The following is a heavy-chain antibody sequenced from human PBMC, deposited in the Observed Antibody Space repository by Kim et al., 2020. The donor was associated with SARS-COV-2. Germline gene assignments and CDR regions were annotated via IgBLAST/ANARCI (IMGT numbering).Heavy chain of an antibody. V-gene: IGHV2-70*13. CDR2: IDWDDDK. D-gene: IGHD3-10*01. Sequence: SGPTLVRPTQTLTLTCTLSVLSLTTGPMSVSWIRQPPGKALEWLAVIDWDDDKYYSPSLKARLTISKDTSKNQVVLTMTNVDPVDTATYYCSFGAGSFPFDYWGQGTLVTVSS. CDR3: SFGAGSFPFDY. CDR1: VLSLTTGPMS. J-gene: IGHJ4*02.